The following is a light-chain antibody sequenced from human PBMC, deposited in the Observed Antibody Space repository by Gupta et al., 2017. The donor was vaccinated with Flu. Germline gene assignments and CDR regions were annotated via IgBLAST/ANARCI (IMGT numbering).Light chain of an antibody. CDR1: SRAIGGNNY. CDR2: GVN. J-gene: IGLJ1*01. V-gene: IGLV2-8*01. Sequence: QSALPQPPSASGSPGQPVAISCTGTSRAIGGNNYFSWYQQHPAKSPKLMIYGVNNRPSGVPDRFSGSKTGNTASLTVSGLQAEDEDDYYCCSYGINGVFGSGTKVTVL. CDR3: CSYGINGV.